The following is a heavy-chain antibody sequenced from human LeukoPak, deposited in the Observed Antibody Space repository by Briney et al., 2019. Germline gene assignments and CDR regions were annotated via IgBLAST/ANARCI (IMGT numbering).Heavy chain of an antibody. D-gene: IGHD6-13*01. J-gene: IGHJ4*02. V-gene: IGHV4-39*01. CDR2: IYYSGST. CDR3: ASNRPRRQQLVPDYFDY. Sequence: SETLSLTYTVSGGSISSSSYYWGWIRQPPGKGLEWIGSIYYSGSTYYNPSLKSRVTISVDTSKNQFSLKLSSVTAADTAVYYCASNRPRRQQLVPDYFDYWGQGTLVTVSS. CDR1: GGSISSSSYY.